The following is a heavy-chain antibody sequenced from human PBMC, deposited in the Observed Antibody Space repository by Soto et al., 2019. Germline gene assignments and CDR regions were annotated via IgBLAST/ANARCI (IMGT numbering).Heavy chain of an antibody. CDR1: GGTFSTYT. CDR3: GGDPDSHYNDSHASSYP. CDR2: IIPIIGII. V-gene: IGHV1-69*08. D-gene: IGHD4-4*01. Sequence: QVQLVQSGAEVKKPGSSVKVSCKASGGTFSTYTITWVRQAPGQGLEWMGRIIPIIGIINYAQKFQGRVTISADKFTGTAYMELTGLRSDDTAVYYCGGDPDSHYNDSHASSYPWGQVTLVTVSS. J-gene: IGHJ5*02.